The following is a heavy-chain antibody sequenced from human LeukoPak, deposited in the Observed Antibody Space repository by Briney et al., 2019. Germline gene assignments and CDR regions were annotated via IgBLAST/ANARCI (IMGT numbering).Heavy chain of an antibody. J-gene: IGHJ6*03. Sequence: ASVKVSCKASGYTFTGYYMHWVRQAPGQGLEWMGWINTNTGNPTYAQGFTGRFVFSLDTSVSTAYLQISSLKAEDTAVYYCARFAFGENYYYYMDVWGKGTTVTVSS. CDR1: GYTFTGYY. V-gene: IGHV7-4-1*02. CDR2: INTNTGNP. D-gene: IGHD3-10*01. CDR3: ARFAFGENYYYYMDV.